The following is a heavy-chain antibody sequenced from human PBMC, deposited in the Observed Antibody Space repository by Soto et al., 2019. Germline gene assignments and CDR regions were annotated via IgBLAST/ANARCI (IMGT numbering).Heavy chain of an antibody. CDR2: IYYSGST. Sequence: QLQLQESGPGLVKPSETLSLTCTVSGGSISSSSYYWGWIRQPPGKGLEWIGSIYYSGSTYYNPSLTSRVTISVDTSKNQFSLKLSSVTAADTAVYYCASLVVVAGIYWGQGTLVTVSS. CDR3: ASLVVVAGIY. D-gene: IGHD2-15*01. CDR1: GGSISSSSYY. J-gene: IGHJ4*02. V-gene: IGHV4-39*01.